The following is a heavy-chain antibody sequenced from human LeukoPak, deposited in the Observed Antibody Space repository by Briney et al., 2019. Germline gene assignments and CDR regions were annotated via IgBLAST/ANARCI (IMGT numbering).Heavy chain of an antibody. V-gene: IGHV3-48*01. CDR2: ISGSSGII. Sequence: GGSLRLSCAASGFTFNTYTMNWVRQAPGKGLEWVSYISGSSGIIDYADSVRGRFTISGDNAKNSLYLQMNSLRAEDTAVYYCASRPTGGMATLTGYFDNWGQGTLVTVSS. CDR3: ASRPTGGMATLTGYFDN. J-gene: IGHJ4*02. CDR1: GFTFNTYT. D-gene: IGHD5-24*01.